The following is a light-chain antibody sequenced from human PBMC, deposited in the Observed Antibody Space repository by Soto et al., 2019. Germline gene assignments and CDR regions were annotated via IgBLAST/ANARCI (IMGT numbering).Light chain of an antibody. Sequence: QAVLTQPASVSGSPGQSITISCTGTSSDVSGYNYVSWYQQHPGKAPKLMIYDVSNRPSGVSNRFSGSKSGNTASLTISGLQAEDEADYYCSSYRSSSTFVFGTGTKLTVL. CDR3: SSYRSSSTFV. V-gene: IGLV2-14*01. J-gene: IGLJ1*01. CDR1: SSDVSGYNY. CDR2: DVS.